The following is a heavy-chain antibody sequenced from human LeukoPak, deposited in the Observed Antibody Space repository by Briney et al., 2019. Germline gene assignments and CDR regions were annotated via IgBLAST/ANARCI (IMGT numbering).Heavy chain of an antibody. J-gene: IGHJ6*02. CDR1: GGSISSYY. D-gene: IGHD3-9*01. CDR3: AGENRGYDILTGYSYYYGMDV. CDR2: IYYSGST. Sequence: PSETLSHTCTVSGGSISSYYWSWIRQPPGKGLEWIGYIYYSGSTNYNPSLKSRVTISVDTSKNQFSLKLSSVTAADTAVYYCAGENRGYDILTGYSYYYGMDVWGQGTTVTVSS. V-gene: IGHV4-59*01.